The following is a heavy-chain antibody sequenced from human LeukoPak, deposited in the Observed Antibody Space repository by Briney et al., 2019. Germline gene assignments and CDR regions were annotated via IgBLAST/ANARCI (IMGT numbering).Heavy chain of an antibody. Sequence: SETLSLTCTVSGGSISSYYWSWIRQPPGKGLEWIGNIFYSGSPNYNPSLKSRVTISFDTSRNQFSLKLSSVTAADTAVYYCARVGHLAAAGTYDYWGQGTLVTVSS. V-gene: IGHV4-59*08. J-gene: IGHJ4*02. D-gene: IGHD6-13*01. CDR2: IFYSGSP. CDR1: GGSISSYY. CDR3: ARVGHLAAAGTYDY.